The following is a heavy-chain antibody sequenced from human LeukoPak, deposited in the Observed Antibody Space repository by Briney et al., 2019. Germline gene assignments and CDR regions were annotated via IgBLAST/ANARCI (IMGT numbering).Heavy chain of an antibody. J-gene: IGHJ4*02. V-gene: IGHV4-4*01. D-gene: IGHD6-19*01. CDR2: IYHSGST. CDR3: ARHSGFVQWLAHFDY. CDR1: GGSISSSNW. Sequence: SGTLSLTCAVSGGSISSSNWWSWVRQPPGKGLEWIGEIYHSGSTNYNPSLKSRVTISVDKSKNQFSLKLSSVTAADTAVYCCARHSGFVQWLAHFDYWGQGTLVTVSS.